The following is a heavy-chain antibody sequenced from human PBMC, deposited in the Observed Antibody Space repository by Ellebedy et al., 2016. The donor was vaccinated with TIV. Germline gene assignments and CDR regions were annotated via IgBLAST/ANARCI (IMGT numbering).Heavy chain of an antibody. CDR3: AEGRSGWYYFDY. Sequence: SETLSLTCTVSGDSMDSDRCSWGWIRQPPGKGLEWIGEINQSGSATYNPSLKGRVTISVDMSKNQFSLRLTSVTAADTAVYYCAEGRSGWYYFDYWGQGARVTVSS. CDR2: INQSGSA. D-gene: IGHD6-19*01. V-gene: IGHV4-39*07. CDR1: GDSMDSDRCS. J-gene: IGHJ4*02.